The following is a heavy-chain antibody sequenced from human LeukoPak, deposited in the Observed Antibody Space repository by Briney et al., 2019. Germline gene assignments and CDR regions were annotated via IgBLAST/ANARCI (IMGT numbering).Heavy chain of an antibody. D-gene: IGHD4-17*01. J-gene: IGHJ6*02. V-gene: IGHV3-33*01. CDR2: IWEDGSNK. CDR1: RFTFSSYG. CDR3: ARAPTTVATPYYSYGMDA. Sequence: GGSLRLSCAVSRFTFSSYGMHWVRQAPAKGREGVAVIWEDGSNKYYADSVKGRFTISRDNSKNTLYLQMNSLRAEDTAVYYCARAPTTVATPYYSYGMDAWGPGTTVTVSS.